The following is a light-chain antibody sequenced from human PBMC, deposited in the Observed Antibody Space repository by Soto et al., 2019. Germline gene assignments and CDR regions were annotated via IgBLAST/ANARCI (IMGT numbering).Light chain of an antibody. CDR2: KAS. CDR3: QQYNSYWT. V-gene: IGKV1-5*03. CDR1: QSVSSW. J-gene: IGKJ1*01. Sequence: TQSPATLSLSPGESATLSCRASQSVSSWLAWYQQKPGKAPKLLIYKASSLESGVPSRFSGSGSGTEFTLTISSLQPDDFATYYCQQYNSYWTFGQGTKVDIK.